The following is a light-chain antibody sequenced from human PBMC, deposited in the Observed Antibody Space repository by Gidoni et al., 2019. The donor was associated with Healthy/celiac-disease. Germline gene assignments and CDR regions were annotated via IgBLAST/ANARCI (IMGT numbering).Light chain of an antibody. Sequence: SYVLTQPPSVSVAPGQTARITCGGNNIGGKSVYWYQQKSGQAPVLVVYDDSDRPSGIPERFSDSNSGNTATLTISRVEAGDEADYYCQVWDSSSDHPFVFGTGTKVTVL. CDR1: NIGGKS. V-gene: IGLV3-21*02. CDR2: DDS. CDR3: QVWDSSSDHPFV. J-gene: IGLJ1*01.